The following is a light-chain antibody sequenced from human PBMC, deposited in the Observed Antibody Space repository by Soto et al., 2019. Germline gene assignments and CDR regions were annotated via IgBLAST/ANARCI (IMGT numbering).Light chain of an antibody. CDR1: QSVSSSY. V-gene: IGKV3-20*01. J-gene: IGKJ1*01. Sequence: EIVLTQSPGTLSLSPGERATLSCRASQSVSSSYLAWYQQKPGHAPRLLIYGASSRATGIPDRFSGSASGTDFTLTISRLEPEDFAVYYCQQYGSSAWTFGQGTKVEIK. CDR2: GAS. CDR3: QQYGSSAWT.